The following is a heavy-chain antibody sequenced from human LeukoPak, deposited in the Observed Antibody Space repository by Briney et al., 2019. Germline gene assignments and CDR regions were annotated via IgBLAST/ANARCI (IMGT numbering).Heavy chain of an antibody. V-gene: IGHV3-9*01. Sequence: GGSLRLSCAASGFRFDDYAMHWVRQAPGKGLEWVSGISYNSGNTGYADSVKGRFTISRDNAKNSLYLQMNSLRAEDTALYYCAKDSLGCSITSCYPCWGQGTLVTVSS. CDR1: GFRFDDYA. CDR2: ISYNSGNT. D-gene: IGHD2-2*01. CDR3: AKDSLGCSITSCYPC. J-gene: IGHJ4*02.